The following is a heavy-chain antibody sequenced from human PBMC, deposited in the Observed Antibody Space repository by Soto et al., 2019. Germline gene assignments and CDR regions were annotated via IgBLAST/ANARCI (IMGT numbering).Heavy chain of an antibody. CDR1: GGSISSGGYY. CDR2: IYYSGST. D-gene: IGHD3-16*02. V-gene: IGHV4-31*03. CDR3: LSFYYDYIWGSYRSGGDAFDI. J-gene: IGHJ3*02. Sequence: PSETLSLTCTVSGGSISSGGYYWSWIRQHPGKGLEWIGYIYYSGSTYYNPSLKSRVTKSVDTSKNQFSLKLSYVTAADTAVYYCLSFYYDYIWGSYRSGGDAFDIWGQGTMVTVSS.